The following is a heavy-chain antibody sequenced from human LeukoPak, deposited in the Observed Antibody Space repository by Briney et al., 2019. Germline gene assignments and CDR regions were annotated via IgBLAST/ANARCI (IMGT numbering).Heavy chain of an antibody. CDR2: IYYSGST. V-gene: IGHV4-59*01. CDR3: ARSGTNTNGFDY. Sequence: SETLSLTCTVSGGSISTYYWSWVRQPPGKGLEWIGYIYYSGSTNYGPSLQSRVTISVDTSKNQFSLRLSSVTAADTAMYYCARSGTNTNGFDYWGQGTLVTVSS. D-gene: IGHD2-8*01. J-gene: IGHJ4*02. CDR1: GGSISTYY.